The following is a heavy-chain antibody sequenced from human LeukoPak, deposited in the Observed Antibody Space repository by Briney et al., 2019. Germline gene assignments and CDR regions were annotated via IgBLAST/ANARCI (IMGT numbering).Heavy chain of an antibody. V-gene: IGHV3-48*01. CDR3: ARDSGGYGLDYFDY. D-gene: IGHD5-18*01. CDR2: ISSSSSTI. CDR1: GFTFSSYS. J-gene: IGHJ4*02. Sequence: PGGSLRLSWAASGFTFSSYSMTWFRQAPGKGLEWVSYISSSSSTIYYADSVKGRFTISRDNAKNSLYLQMNSLRAEDTAVYYCARDSGGYGLDYFDYWGQGTLVTVSS.